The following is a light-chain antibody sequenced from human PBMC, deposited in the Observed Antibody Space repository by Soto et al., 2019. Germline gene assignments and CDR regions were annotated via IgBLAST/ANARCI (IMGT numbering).Light chain of an antibody. V-gene: IGKV3-20*01. CDR1: QSVSSSY. Sequence: EIVLTQSPGTLSLSPGERATLTCRASQSVSSSYLAWYQQKPGQAPRLLMYDASSRATGIPDRFSGSGSVTDFTLTISRLESEDFAVYYCQQFGTSFPYTFGQGTKLDIK. CDR3: QQFGTSFPYT. CDR2: DAS. J-gene: IGKJ2*01.